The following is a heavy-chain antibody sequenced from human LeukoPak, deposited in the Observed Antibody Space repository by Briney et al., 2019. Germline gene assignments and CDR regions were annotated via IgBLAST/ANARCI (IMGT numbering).Heavy chain of an antibody. J-gene: IGHJ3*02. D-gene: IGHD5-18*01. CDR1: GFTFSSYE. CDR3: ARETSMVYGDAFDI. V-gene: IGHV3-48*03. Sequence: GGSLRLSCAASGFTFSSYEMNWVRQAPGKGLEWVSYISSSGSTIYYADSVKGRFTISRDNAKNSLYLQMNSMRAEDTAVYYCARETSMVYGDAFDIWGQGTMVTVSS. CDR2: ISSSGSTI.